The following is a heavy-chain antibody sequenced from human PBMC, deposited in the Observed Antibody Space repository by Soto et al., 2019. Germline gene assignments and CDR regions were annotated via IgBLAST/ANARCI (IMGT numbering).Heavy chain of an antibody. D-gene: IGHD6-13*01. CDR1: GGTFSSYA. CDR3: SRRSQQLEQAPYYYYYGMDV. V-gene: IGHV1-69*01. J-gene: IGHJ6*02. CDR2: IIPIFGTA. Sequence: QVQLVQSGAEVKKPGSSVKVSCKASGGTFSSYAISWVRQAPGQGLEWMGGIIPIFGTANYAQKFQGRVTITADESTSTAYMELSSLRSEDTAVYYCSRRSQQLEQAPYYYYYGMDVWGQGTTVTVSS.